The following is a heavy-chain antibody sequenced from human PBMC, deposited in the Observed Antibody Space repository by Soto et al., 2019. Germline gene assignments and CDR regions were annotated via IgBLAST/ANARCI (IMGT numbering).Heavy chain of an antibody. CDR3: AKDHTVTLSYYFDY. D-gene: IGHD4-17*01. V-gene: IGHV3-9*01. J-gene: IGHJ4*02. CDR2: ISWNSGSI. CDR1: GFTFDDYA. Sequence: GGSLRLSCAASGFTFDDYAMHWVRQAPGKGLEWVSGISWNSGSIGYADSVKGRFTISRDNAKNSLYLQMNSLRAEDTALYYCAKDHTVTLSYYFDYCGQGTLVPVSS.